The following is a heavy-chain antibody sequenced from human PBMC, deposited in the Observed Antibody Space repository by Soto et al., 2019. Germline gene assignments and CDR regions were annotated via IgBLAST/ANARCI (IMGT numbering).Heavy chain of an antibody. CDR2: IGTAGDT. V-gene: IGHV3-13*01. CDR1: GFTFSSYD. Sequence: GGSLRLSCAASGFTFSSYDMHWVRQATGKGLEWVSAIGTAGDTYYPGSVKGRFTISRDNSKNTLYLQMNSLRAEDTAVYYCAREPEYYDSSGYYDYWGQGTLVTVSS. CDR3: AREPEYYDSSGYYDY. J-gene: IGHJ4*02. D-gene: IGHD3-22*01.